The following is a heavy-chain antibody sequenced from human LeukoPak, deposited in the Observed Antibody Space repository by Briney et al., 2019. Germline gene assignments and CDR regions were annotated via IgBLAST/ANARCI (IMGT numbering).Heavy chain of an antibody. J-gene: IGHJ4*02. CDR1: GFTFSSYA. Sequence: PGGSLRLSCAASGFTFSSYAMHWVRQAPGKGLEWVAVISYDGSNKYYADSVKGRFTISRDNSKNTLYLQMNSLRAEDTAVYYCAKGRTAVPGTIEFDYWGQGTLVTVSS. V-gene: IGHV3-30-3*01. CDR2: ISYDGSNK. CDR3: AKGRTAVPGTIEFDY. D-gene: IGHD6-19*01.